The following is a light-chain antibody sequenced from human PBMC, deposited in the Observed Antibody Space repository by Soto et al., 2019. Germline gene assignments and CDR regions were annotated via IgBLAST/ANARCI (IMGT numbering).Light chain of an antibody. CDR2: GAS. CDR1: QTVSSSY. CDR3: RQSGGSPTWT. J-gene: IGKJ1*01. Sequence: EIVLTQSPGTLSLSPGERATLSCRASQTVSSSYLAWYQQKPGQAPRLLIYGASSRATGIPDRFSGSGSGTDFTLTISRLVPEDFAVYYCRQSGGSPTWTFGQGTTVEIK. V-gene: IGKV3-20*01.